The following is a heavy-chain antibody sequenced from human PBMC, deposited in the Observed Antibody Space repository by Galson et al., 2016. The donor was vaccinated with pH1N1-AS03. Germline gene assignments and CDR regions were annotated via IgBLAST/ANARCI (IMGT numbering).Heavy chain of an antibody. CDR1: GGSITNYY. CDR2: IYYNGPA. Sequence: ETLSLTCTVSGGSITNYYWTWIRQPPGKGLEWIGYIYYNGPANYNPSLNSRVTISADTSKKQFFLNLTSVTAADTAVYFCKRGGTYSSSSPAYFGYWGQGTLVTVSS. CDR3: KRGGTYSSSSPAYFGY. J-gene: IGHJ4*02. D-gene: IGHD6-6*01. V-gene: IGHV4-59*01.